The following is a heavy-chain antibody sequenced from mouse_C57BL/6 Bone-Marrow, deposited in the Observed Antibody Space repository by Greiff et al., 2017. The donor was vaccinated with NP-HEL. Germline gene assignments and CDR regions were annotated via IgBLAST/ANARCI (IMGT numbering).Heavy chain of an antibody. Sequence: EVKLVESGGGLVKPGGSLKLSCAASGFTFSDYGMHWVRQAPEKGLEWVAYISSGSSTIYYADTVKGRFTISRDNAKNTLFLQMTSLRSEDTDVYYCARKRAMDYWGQGTSVTVSA. CDR1: GFTFSDYG. CDR3: ARKRAMDY. J-gene: IGHJ4*01. V-gene: IGHV5-17*01. CDR2: ISSGSSTI.